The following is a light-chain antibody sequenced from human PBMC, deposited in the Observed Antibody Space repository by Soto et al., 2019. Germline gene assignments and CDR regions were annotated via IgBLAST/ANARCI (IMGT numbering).Light chain of an antibody. Sequence: EIVMTQSPATLSVSPGEGATLSCWASQSVAGNLAWYQQKPGQAPRLLIYGAFTRATGIPATFSGSGSGTELTLTISSLQSEDFAVYYCQQYNKWPLTFGGGTKVEIK. CDR1: QSVAGN. V-gene: IGKV3-15*01. CDR3: QQYNKWPLT. CDR2: GAF. J-gene: IGKJ4*01.